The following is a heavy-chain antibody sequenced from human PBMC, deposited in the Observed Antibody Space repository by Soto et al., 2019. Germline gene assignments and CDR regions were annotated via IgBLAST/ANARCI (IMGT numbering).Heavy chain of an antibody. CDR3: ARDFRVRPPTYYYDSTLDY. Sequence: GGSLRLSCAASGFTFSSYGMHWVRQAPGKGLEWVAVIWYDGSNKYYADSVKGRFTISRDNSKNTLYLQMNSLRAEDTAVYYCARDFRVRPPTYYYDSTLDYWGQGTLVTVSS. CDR2: IWYDGSNK. CDR1: GFTFSSYG. J-gene: IGHJ4*02. D-gene: IGHD3-22*01. V-gene: IGHV3-33*01.